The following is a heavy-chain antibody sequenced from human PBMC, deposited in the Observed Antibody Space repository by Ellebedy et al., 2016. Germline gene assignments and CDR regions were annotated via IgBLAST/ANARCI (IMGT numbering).Heavy chain of an antibody. D-gene: IGHD5-18*01. CDR2: ISYDGSNK. Sequence: GGSLRLSXAASGFTFSSYGMHWVRQAPGKGLEWVAVISYDGSNKYYADSVKGRFTISRDNSKNTLYLQMNSLRAEDTAVYYCAKDQWGYSLNWFDPWGQGTLVTVSS. CDR3: AKDQWGYSLNWFDP. J-gene: IGHJ5*02. CDR1: GFTFSSYG. V-gene: IGHV3-30*18.